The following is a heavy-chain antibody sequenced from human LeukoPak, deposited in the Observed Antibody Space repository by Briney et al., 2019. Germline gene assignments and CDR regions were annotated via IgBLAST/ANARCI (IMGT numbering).Heavy chain of an antibody. D-gene: IGHD1-26*01. V-gene: IGHV4-39*01. CDR2: IYYSGSI. J-gene: IGHJ3*02. Sequence: SETLSLTCTVSGGSISSSSYYWGWIRQPPGKGLEWIGTIYYSGSIYYNPSLKSRVTISIDTSKNQFSLKLSSVTAADTAVYYCARRGAVVGATTLRAFDIWGQGTMVTVSS. CDR3: ARRGAVVGATTLRAFDI. CDR1: GGSISSSSYY.